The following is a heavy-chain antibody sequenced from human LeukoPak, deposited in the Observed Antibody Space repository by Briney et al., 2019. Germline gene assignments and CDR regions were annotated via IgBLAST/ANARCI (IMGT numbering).Heavy chain of an antibody. CDR2: INPNSGDI. Sequence: GASVKVSCKASGYTFTTYYIHWVRQAPGQGLEWMGRINPNSGDINYAQKFQGRVTMTRDTSISTAYMELSRLRSDDTAFYYCARGEYSASPLDPWGQGTLVIVSS. D-gene: IGHD2/OR15-2a*01. V-gene: IGHV1-2*06. CDR3: ARGEYSASPLDP. J-gene: IGHJ5*02. CDR1: GYTFTTYY.